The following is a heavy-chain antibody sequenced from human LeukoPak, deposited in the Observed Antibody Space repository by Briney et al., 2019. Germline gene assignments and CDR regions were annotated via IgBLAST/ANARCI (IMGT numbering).Heavy chain of an antibody. CDR2: TSSDGRVG. D-gene: IGHD3-9*01. CDR1: GFSFSSYE. V-gene: IGHV3-48*03. Sequence: PGGSLRLSCAASGFSFSSYEMNWVRQAPGKGLEWVSHTSSDGRVGRYVDSVRGRFTMSRDNAKNLLFLQMNGLRVEDTAVYYCARDTLNGPFVISLDYWGQGALVTVSS. J-gene: IGHJ4*02. CDR3: ARDTLNGPFVISLDY.